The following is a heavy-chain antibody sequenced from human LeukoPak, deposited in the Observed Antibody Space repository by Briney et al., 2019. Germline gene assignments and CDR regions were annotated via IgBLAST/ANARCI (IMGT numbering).Heavy chain of an antibody. Sequence: PSETLSLTCTVSGGSISSYYWSWIRQPPGKGLEWIGYIYYSGSTNYNPSLKSRVTISVDTSKNQFSLKLSSVTAADTAVYYCASQLRGGAFDIWGQGTMVTVSS. CDR2: IYYSGST. J-gene: IGHJ3*02. V-gene: IGHV4-59*01. D-gene: IGHD1-7*01. CDR1: GGSISSYY. CDR3: ASQLRGGAFDI.